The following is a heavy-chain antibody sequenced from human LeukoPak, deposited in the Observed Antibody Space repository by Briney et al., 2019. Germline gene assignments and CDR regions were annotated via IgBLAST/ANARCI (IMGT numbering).Heavy chain of an antibody. J-gene: IGHJ4*02. Sequence: GGSLRLSCAASGFTFSSYSMNWVRQAPGKGLEWVSSISSSSSYIYYADSVKGRFTISRDNAKNSLYLQMNSLRAEDTAVYYCARSKYSSGWYPFRYWGQGTLVTVSP. D-gene: IGHD6-19*01. V-gene: IGHV3-21*01. CDR2: ISSSSSYI. CDR3: ARSKYSSGWYPFRY. CDR1: GFTFSSYS.